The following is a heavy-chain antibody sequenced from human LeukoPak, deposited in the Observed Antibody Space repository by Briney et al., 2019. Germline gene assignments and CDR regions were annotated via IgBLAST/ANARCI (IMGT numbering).Heavy chain of an antibody. CDR3: ASLNLFQDTAMADDAFDI. J-gene: IGHJ3*02. CDR2: IYYSGST. D-gene: IGHD5-18*01. V-gene: IGHV4-39*07. Sequence: SETLSLTCTVSGGSISSSSYYWGWIRQPPGKGLEWIGSIYYSGSTYYNPSLKSRVTISVDTSKNQFSLKLSSVTAADTAVYYCASLNLFQDTAMADDAFDIWGQGTMVTVSS. CDR1: GGSISSSSYY.